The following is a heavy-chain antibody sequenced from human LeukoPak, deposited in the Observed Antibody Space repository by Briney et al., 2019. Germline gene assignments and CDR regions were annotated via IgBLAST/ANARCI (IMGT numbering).Heavy chain of an antibody. J-gene: IGHJ5*02. CDR1: GYTFPSYD. CDR3: ARYIVATIIGSDWFDP. Sequence: GASVKVSCKASGYTFPSYDINWVRQATGQGLEWMGWMNPNSGNTGYAQKFQGRVTMTRNTSISTAYMELSSLRSEDTAVYYCARYIVATIIGSDWFDPWGQGTLVTVSS. V-gene: IGHV1-8*01. D-gene: IGHD5-12*01. CDR2: MNPNSGNT.